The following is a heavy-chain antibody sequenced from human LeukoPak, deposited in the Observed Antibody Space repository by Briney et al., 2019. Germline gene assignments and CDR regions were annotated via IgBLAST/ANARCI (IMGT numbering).Heavy chain of an antibody. CDR3: ARDSEWLVPHFDY. CDR2: INPNSGGT. Sequence: ASVKVSCKASGYTFTGYYMHWVRQAPGQGLEWMGWINPNSGGTNYAQKFQGRVTKTRDTSIGTAYMELSRLRSDDTAVYYCARDSEWLVPHFDYWGQGTLVTVPS. V-gene: IGHV1-2*02. D-gene: IGHD6-19*01. J-gene: IGHJ4*02. CDR1: GYTFTGYY.